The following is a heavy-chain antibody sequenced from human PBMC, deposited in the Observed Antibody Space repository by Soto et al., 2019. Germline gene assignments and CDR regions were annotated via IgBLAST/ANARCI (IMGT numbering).Heavy chain of an antibody. CDR2: IYYSGST. Sequence: PSETLSLTCTVSGGSISSYYWSWIRQPPGKGLEWIGYIYYSGSTNYNPSLKSRVTISVDTSKNQFSLKLSSVTAADTAVYYCARFIAVAGGTFEYWGQGTLVTVSS. CDR3: ARFIAVAGGTFEY. J-gene: IGHJ4*02. D-gene: IGHD6-19*01. CDR1: GGSISSYY. V-gene: IGHV4-59*01.